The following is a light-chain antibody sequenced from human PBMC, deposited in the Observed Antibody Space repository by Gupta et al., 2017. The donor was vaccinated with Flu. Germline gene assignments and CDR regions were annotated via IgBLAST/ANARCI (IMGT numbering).Light chain of an antibody. CDR1: GGGSKG. CDR3: QVEEINSDVV. CDR2: EDR. Sequence: GKTASSTCGGNGGGSKGVQWYQQRAGQAQVLVVYEDRDRPAGIPGRISGSNAGNTATLTITGVEEGDEADYYCQVEEINSDVVFGGGTKLTVL. J-gene: IGLJ2*01. V-gene: IGLV3-21*03.